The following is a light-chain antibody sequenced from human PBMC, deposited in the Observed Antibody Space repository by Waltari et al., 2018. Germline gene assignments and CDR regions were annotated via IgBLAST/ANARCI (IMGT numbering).Light chain of an antibody. CDR2: DAS. CDR1: QRLSSW. CDR3: QQYDSNSWT. Sequence: DIQLTQSPSTLSASVGDRVTITCRASQRLSSWLAWYQFKPGKAPKLLMYDASSLDSGVPSRFSGSGSGTNFTLTISSLQPDDFATYYCQQYDSNSWTFGQGTKVEIK. J-gene: IGKJ1*01. V-gene: IGKV1-5*01.